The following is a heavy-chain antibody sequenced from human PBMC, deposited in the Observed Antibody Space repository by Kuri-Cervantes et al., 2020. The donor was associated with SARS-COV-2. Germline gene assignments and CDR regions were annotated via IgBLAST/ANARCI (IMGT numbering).Heavy chain of an antibody. D-gene: IGHD3-22*01. CDR3: AGYYYDSRTFDI. Sequence: GESLKISCAASGFTFSSYWMHWVRQAPGRGLVWVSRINGDGSSTSYADSVKGRFTISRDNAKNSLYLQMNSLRAEGTAVYYCAGYYYDSRTFDIWGQGTMVTVSS. CDR2: INGDGSST. V-gene: IGHV3-74*01. J-gene: IGHJ3*02. CDR1: GFTFSSYW.